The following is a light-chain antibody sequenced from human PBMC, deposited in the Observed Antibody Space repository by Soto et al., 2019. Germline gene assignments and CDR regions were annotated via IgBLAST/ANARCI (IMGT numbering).Light chain of an antibody. J-gene: IGLJ1*01. Sequence: QSALTQPASVSGSPGQSITISCTGTSSDVGGYNYVSWYQQHPGKAPKLLIYDVSHRPSGVSHRFSGSKSGNTASLTISGLQAEDEADYYCSSYTSTTTYVFGTGTKLTVL. CDR1: SSDVGGYNY. CDR2: DVS. CDR3: SSYTSTTTYV. V-gene: IGLV2-14*03.